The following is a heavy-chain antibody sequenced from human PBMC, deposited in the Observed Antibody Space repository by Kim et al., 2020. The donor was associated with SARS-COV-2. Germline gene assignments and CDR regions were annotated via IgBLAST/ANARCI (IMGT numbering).Heavy chain of an antibody. CDR1: GFTLSSDA. D-gene: IGHD1-7*01. J-gene: IGHJ4*02. CDR2: ISGSGTII. Sequence: GGSLRLSCEGSGFTLSSDAMSWVRQAPGKGLEWLSSISGSGTIIHYADSVKGRFTLSKDNSKSTVYLQMNSQRAEDTAVYYCAKALAELSMALDHWGQGT. V-gene: IGHV3-23*01. CDR3: AKALAELSMALDH.